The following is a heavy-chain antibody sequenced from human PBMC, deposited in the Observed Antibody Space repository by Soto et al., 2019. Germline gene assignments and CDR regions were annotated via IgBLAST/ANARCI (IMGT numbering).Heavy chain of an antibody. CDR3: VGGQYYFDY. J-gene: IGHJ4*02. V-gene: IGHV3-30*03. D-gene: IGHD3-10*01. Sequence: QVQLVESGGGVVQPGRSRRLSCAASGFPFTTYGMHWVREGPGKGLEWVAVISYDGSNKFYADSVKGRFTISRDNSKNTLYLQMSSLRPDDTALYYCVGGQYYFDYRGQGTLVIVSS. CDR2: ISYDGSNK. CDR1: GFPFTTYG.